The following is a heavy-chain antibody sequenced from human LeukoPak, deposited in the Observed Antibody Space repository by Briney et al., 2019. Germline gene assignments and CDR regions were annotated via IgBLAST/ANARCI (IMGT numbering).Heavy chain of an antibody. D-gene: IGHD5-12*01. CDR1: GGSISSYC. CDR2: IYASGST. CDR3: ARAQSPTINGMDV. Sequence: SETLSLTCSVSGGSISSYCWSWIRQPAGKGLEWIGRIYASGSTIYNPSLKSRVTISVDTSKNQFSLKLSSVTAADTAVYYCARAQSPTINGMDVWGQGTTVTVCS. J-gene: IGHJ6*02. V-gene: IGHV4-4*07.